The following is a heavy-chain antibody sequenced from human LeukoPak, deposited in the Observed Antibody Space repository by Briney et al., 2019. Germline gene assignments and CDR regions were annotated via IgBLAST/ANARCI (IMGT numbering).Heavy chain of an antibody. CDR2: VSNSGGST. V-gene: IGHV3-23*01. Sequence: PGGSLRLSCAASGFTFSSYAMSWVRQAPGKGLEWVSAVSNSGGSTYYADSVKGRFTMSRDNSKNTLYLQMNSLRAEDTAVYYCAREVATISFGDYWGQGTLVTVSS. J-gene: IGHJ4*02. CDR1: GFTFSSYA. CDR3: AREVATISFGDY. D-gene: IGHD5-12*01.